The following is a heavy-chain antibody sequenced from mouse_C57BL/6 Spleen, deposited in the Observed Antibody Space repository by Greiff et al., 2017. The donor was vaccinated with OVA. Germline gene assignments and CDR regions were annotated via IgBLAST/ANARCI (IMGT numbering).Heavy chain of an antibody. V-gene: IGHV1-4*01. Sequence: QVQLQQSGAELVRPGASVKMSCKASGYTFTSYTMHWVKQRPGQGLEWIGYINPSSGYTKYNQKFKDKATLTADKSSSTAYMQLSSLTSEDSAVYYCAVWGYYDYDWDYDGWGTGTTVTVSS. J-gene: IGHJ1*03. CDR1: GYTFTSYT. D-gene: IGHD2-4*01. CDR3: AVWGYYDYDWDYDG. CDR2: INPSSGYT.